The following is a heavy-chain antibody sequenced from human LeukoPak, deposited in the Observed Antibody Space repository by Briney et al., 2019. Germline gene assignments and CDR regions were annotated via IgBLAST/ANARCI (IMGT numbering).Heavy chain of an antibody. CDR3: SRDLSSSALDY. CDR2: ISSSSTFI. V-gene: IGHV3-21*01. J-gene: IGHJ4*02. CDR1: GFTFSIYT. D-gene: IGHD6-25*01. Sequence: PGGSLRLSCAASGFTFSIYTVNWVRQAPGKGLERVSSISSSSTFIYSADSVKGRFTISRDNAKNSLFLQMNSLRAEDTAVYYCSRDLSSSALDYWGQGTLVTVSS.